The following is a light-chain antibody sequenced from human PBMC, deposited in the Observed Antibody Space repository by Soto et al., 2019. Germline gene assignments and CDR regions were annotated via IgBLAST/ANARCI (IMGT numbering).Light chain of an antibody. V-gene: IGKV3-20*01. CDR2: GAS. CDR3: QQYASSPRT. J-gene: IGKJ1*01. Sequence: EIVLTQSPGTLSLSPGERATLFCRASQSFTTSQLAWYQQRPGQAPRVLIFGASRRATGIPDRFSGSGSGTDFTLTISRLEPEDSAVHYCQQYASSPRTFGQGTKVDI. CDR1: QSFTTSQ.